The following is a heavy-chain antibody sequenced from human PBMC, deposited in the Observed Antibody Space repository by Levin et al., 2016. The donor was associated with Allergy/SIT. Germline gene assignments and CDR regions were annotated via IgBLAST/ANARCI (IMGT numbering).Heavy chain of an antibody. CDR1: GYTFTSYV. J-gene: IGHJ4*02. D-gene: IGHD1-1*01. Sequence: ASVKVSCKASGYTFTSYVMHWVRQAPGQRLEWMGWINAGNGNTKYSQKFQGRVTFTRDTSASTAHMELSSLRSEDTAIYYCARDRGLERRLDYFDYWGQGTLVTVSS. CDR3: ARDRGLERRLDYFDY. CDR2: INAGNGNT. V-gene: IGHV1-3*01.